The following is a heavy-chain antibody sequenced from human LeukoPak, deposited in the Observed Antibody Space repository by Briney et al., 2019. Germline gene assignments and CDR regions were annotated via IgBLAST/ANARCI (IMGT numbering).Heavy chain of an antibody. D-gene: IGHD2-2*01. Sequence: GGSLRLSCAASGFTFSSYEMNWVRQAPGKGLEWVSYISRSGSTIYYADSVKGRFTISRDNAKNSLYLQMNSLRAEDTAVYYCARGGYCSSSICYSLNAFDIWGQGTMFTVSS. J-gene: IGHJ3*02. V-gene: IGHV3-48*03. CDR1: GFTFSSYE. CDR3: ARGGYCSSSICYSLNAFDI. CDR2: ISRSGSTI.